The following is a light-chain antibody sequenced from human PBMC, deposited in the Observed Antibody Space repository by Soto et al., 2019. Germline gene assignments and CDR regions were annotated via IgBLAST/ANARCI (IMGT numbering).Light chain of an antibody. J-gene: IGKJ5*01. CDR3: QQYDILPIT. CDR1: QDINIY. CDR2: DAS. V-gene: IGKV1-33*01. Sequence: DIQMTQSPSSLFASVGARVTITCQATQDINIYLNWYQQKPGKAPNLLIYDASNLEIGVPSRFSGSGSGTHFTFTISSLQTEDIGTYYCQQYDILPITFGRGTRLEI.